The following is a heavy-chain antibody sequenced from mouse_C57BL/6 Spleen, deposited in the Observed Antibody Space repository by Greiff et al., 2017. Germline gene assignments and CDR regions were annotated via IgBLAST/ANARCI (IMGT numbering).Heavy chain of an antibody. CDR3: ARSGWDEGFAY. CDR2: IDPSDSYS. D-gene: IGHD4-1*01. J-gene: IGHJ3*01. V-gene: IGHV1-69*01. Sequence: QVQLQQPGAELVMPGASVKLSCKASGYTFTSYWMHWVKQRPGQGLEWIGEIDPSDSYSNYNQKFKGKYTLTVDKSSSTAYMQLSSLTSEDSAVYYCARSGWDEGFAYWGQGTLVTVSA. CDR1: GYTFTSYW.